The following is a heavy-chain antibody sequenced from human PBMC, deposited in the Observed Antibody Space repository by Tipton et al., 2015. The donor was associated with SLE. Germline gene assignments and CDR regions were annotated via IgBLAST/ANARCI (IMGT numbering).Heavy chain of an antibody. CDR3: ARDRRDLWRFGAHFDP. D-gene: IGHD3-10*01. Sequence: TLSLTCTVSGGSVSSGSYYWSWIRQPPGKGLEWIGYIYYSGSTNYNPSLTSRVTISVDTSKNQFSLKLSSVTAADTAVYYCARDRRDLWRFGAHFDPWGQGTLVTVSS. CDR2: IYYSGST. V-gene: IGHV4-61*01. J-gene: IGHJ5*02. CDR1: GGSVSSGSYY.